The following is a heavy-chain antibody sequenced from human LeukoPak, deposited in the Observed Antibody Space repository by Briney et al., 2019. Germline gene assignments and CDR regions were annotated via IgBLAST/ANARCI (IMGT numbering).Heavy chain of an antibody. CDR3: ARLRGYSYGLMTYFDY. CDR2: IYTSGST. CDR1: GGSISSGSYY. D-gene: IGHD5-18*01. J-gene: IGHJ4*02. Sequence: PSETLSLTCTVSGGSISSGSYYWSWIRQPAGKGLEWIGRIYTSGSTNYNPSLKSRVTISVDTSKNQFSLKLSSVTAADTAVYYCARLRGYSYGLMTYFDYWGQGTLVTVSS. V-gene: IGHV4-61*02.